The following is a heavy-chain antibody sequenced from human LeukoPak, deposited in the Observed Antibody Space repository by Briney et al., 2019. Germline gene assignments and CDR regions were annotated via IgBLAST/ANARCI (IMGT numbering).Heavy chain of an antibody. CDR3: ASGGIGYCSSTSCLY. V-gene: IGHV3-48*02. Sequence: PGGSLRLSCAASGFTFSSYSMNWVRQAPGKGLEWVSYISSSSTIYYADSVKGRFTISRDNAKNSLYLQMNSLRDEDTAVYYCASGGIGYCSSTSCLYWGQGTLVTVSS. D-gene: IGHD2-2*01. CDR1: GFTFSSYS. CDR2: ISSSSTI. J-gene: IGHJ4*02.